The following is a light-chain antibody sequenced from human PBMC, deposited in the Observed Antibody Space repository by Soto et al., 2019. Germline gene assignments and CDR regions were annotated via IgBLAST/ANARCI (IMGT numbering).Light chain of an antibody. V-gene: IGKV1-39*01. CDR2: AAS. J-gene: IGKJ1*01. CDR3: QQSYSTPVT. CDR1: QNISSY. Sequence: DIQMTQSPSSLSASVGYRVSITCRSSQNISSYLNWYQQKPGKAPKLLIYAASSLQSGVPSRFSGSGSGTDFTLTISSLQPEDFATYYCQQSYSTPVTFGQGTKVHIK.